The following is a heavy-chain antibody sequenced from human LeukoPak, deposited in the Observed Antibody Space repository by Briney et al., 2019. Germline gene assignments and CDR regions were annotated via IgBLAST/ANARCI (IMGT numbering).Heavy chain of an antibody. J-gene: IGHJ4*02. CDR2: ISHSGST. CDR1: GGSISGYY. V-gene: IGHV4-59*01. CDR3: ASGTYGTLFF. D-gene: IGHD1-14*01. Sequence: PSETLSLTCTVSGGSISGYYWTWIRQPPGKGLEWIGYISHSGSTNYSPSLQSRVTMSVDSSKNQFSLQLSTVTAADTATYYCASGTYGTLFFWGQGTLVPVSS.